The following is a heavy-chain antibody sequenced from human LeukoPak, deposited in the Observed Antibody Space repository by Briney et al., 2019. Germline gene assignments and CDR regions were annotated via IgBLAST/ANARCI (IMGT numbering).Heavy chain of an antibody. J-gene: IGHJ4*02. CDR3: ARHRIMITFGGINYFDY. D-gene: IGHD3-16*01. CDR1: GGSFSGYY. V-gene: IGHV4-34*01. Sequence: SETLSLTCAVYGGSFSGYYWSWIRQPPGKGLEWIGEINHSGSTNYNPSLRSRVTISVDTSKNQFSLKLSSVTAADTAVYYCARHRIMITFGGINYFDYWGQGTLVTVST. CDR2: INHSGST.